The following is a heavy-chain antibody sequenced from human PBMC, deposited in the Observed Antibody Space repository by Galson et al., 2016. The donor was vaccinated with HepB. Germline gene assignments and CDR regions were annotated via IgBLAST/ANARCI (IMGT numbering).Heavy chain of an antibody. CDR1: GGSVTTSTYY. CDR2: INYGGST. V-gene: IGHV4-61*01. D-gene: IGHD6-13*01. J-gene: IGHJ4*02. CDR3: ARARGRQLFDY. Sequence: SETLSLTCTVSGGSVTTSTYYWSWIRQTPGKGLEWIGNINYGGSTNYNPSLKSRVTTSIDMSKNQFSLKVNSVTAADTAVYYCARARGRQLFDYWGQGTLVTVSS.